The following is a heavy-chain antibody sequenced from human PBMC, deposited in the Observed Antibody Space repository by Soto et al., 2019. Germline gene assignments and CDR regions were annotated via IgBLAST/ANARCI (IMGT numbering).Heavy chain of an antibody. Sequence: ASVKVSCKASGYTFTSYAMRWVRQAPGQRLEWMGWINAGNGNTKYSQKFQGRVTITRDTSASTAYMELSSLRSEDTAVYYCARDEGELPNYYYYMDVWGKFTTVTVSS. CDR1: GYTFTSYA. V-gene: IGHV1-3*01. J-gene: IGHJ6*03. CDR2: INAGNGNT. D-gene: IGHD1-26*01. CDR3: ARDEGELPNYYYYMDV.